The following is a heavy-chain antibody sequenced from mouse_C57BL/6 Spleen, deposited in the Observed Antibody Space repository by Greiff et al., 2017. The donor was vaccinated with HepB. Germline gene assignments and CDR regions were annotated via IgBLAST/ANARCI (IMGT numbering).Heavy chain of an antibody. Sequence: QVHVKQPGAELVKPGASVKLSCKASGYTFTSYWMHWVKQRPGQGLEWIGMIHPNSGSTNYNEKFKSKATLTVDKSSSTAYMQLSSLTSEDSAVYYCAREDWDDAMDYWGQGTSVTVSS. CDR2: IHPNSGST. CDR1: GYTFTSYW. D-gene: IGHD4-1*01. CDR3: AREDWDDAMDY. J-gene: IGHJ4*01. V-gene: IGHV1-64*01.